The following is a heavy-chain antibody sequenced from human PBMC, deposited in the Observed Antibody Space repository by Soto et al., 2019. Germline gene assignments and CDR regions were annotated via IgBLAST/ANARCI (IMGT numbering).Heavy chain of an antibody. J-gene: IGHJ2*01. V-gene: IGHV1-2*04. Sequence: QVSLVHSEAEVKKPGASVKVSCQPTGYTFTSYYIHWVRQAPGQGLEWMGSINPNSGATYFAQKLTGWVTMSRDRSISPAYMALRRLRWANRAMSYCARAGQKWYFYHWGRGTLVTVSS. CDR2: INPNSGAT. CDR3: ARAGQKWYFYH. CDR1: GYTFTSYY.